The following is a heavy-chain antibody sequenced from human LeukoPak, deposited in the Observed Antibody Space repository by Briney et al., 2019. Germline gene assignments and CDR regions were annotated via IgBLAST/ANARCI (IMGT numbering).Heavy chain of an antibody. CDR3: VKITSVTGGDC. CDR2: ISNNGGSS. J-gene: IGHJ4*02. Sequence: GGSLRLSCASSEITVSSNYMSWVRQAPGKGLEYVSGISNNGGSSFYADSVKGRFTISRDNSKNTLYLQMSSLRAEDTAVYYCVKITSVTGGDCWGQGTRLTVSS. CDR1: EITVSSNY. V-gene: IGHV3-64D*09. D-gene: IGHD1-1*01.